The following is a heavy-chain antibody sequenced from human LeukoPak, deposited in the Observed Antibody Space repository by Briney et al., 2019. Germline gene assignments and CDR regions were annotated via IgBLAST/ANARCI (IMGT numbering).Heavy chain of an antibody. J-gene: IGHJ4*02. CDR1: GYTFTGYY. V-gene: IGHV1-2*02. CDR2: INPNSGGT. Sequence: ASVKVSCKASGYTFTGYYMHWARQAPGQGLEWMGWINPNSGGTNYAQKFQGRVTMTRDTSISTAYMELSRLRSDGTAVYYCARSSRELGGYAPWELMPPFDYWGQGTLVTVSS. CDR3: ARSSRELGGYAPWELMPPFDY. D-gene: IGHD1-7*01.